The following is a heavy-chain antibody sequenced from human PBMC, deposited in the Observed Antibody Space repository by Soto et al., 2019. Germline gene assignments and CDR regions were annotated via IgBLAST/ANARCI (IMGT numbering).Heavy chain of an antibody. Sequence: TGGSLRLSCAASGFTFSSYGMHWVRQAPGKGLEWVAVIWYDGSNKYYADSVKGRFTISRDNSKNTLYLQMNSLRAEDTAVYYCARGTYYDFWSGNPVGGYYYMDVWGKGTTVTVSS. CDR2: IWYDGSNK. CDR1: GFTFSSYG. CDR3: ARGTYYDFWSGNPVGGYYYMDV. D-gene: IGHD3-3*01. V-gene: IGHV3-33*01. J-gene: IGHJ6*03.